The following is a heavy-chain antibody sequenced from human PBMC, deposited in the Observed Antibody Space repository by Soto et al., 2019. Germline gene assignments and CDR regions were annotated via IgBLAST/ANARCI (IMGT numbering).Heavy chain of an antibody. CDR1: GGTFSSYT. J-gene: IGHJ5*02. CDR2: IIPILGIA. CDR3: ARSRGAAAGINWFDP. V-gene: IGHV1-69*02. Sequence: SVKVSCKASGGTFSSYTISWVRQAPGQGLEWMGRIIPILGIANYAQNFQGRVTMTRDTSTSTVYMELSSLKSEDTAVYYCARSRGAAAGINWFDPWGKGTLVTVSS. D-gene: IGHD6-13*01.